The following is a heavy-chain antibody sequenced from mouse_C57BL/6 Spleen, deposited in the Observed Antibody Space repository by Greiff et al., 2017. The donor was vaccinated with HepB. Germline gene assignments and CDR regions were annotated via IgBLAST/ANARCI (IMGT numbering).Heavy chain of an antibody. CDR3: ARSRRDYRKDYAMDY. Sequence: VQLQQPGAELVKPGASVKLSCKASGYTFTSYWMQWVKQRPGQGLEWIGEIDPSDSYTNYNQKFKGKATLTVDTSSSTAYMQLSSLTSEDSAVYYCARSRRDYRKDYAMDYWGQGTSVTVSS. V-gene: IGHV1-50*01. D-gene: IGHD2-14*01. CDR1: GYTFTSYW. J-gene: IGHJ4*01. CDR2: IDPSDSYT.